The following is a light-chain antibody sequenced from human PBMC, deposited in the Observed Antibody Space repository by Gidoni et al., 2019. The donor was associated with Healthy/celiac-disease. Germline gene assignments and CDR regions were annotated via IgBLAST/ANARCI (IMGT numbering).Light chain of an antibody. V-gene: IGKV1-39*01. CDR3: QQSYSTPLT. CDR1: QDISSY. J-gene: IGKJ4*02. Sequence: DIQMTQSPTSLSASVGDRVTITCRARQDISSYFNWYQQKPGKAPKLLIYAASSLQSGVPSRFSGSGSGTDFTLTISSLQPEDFATYYCQQSYSTPLTFGGGTKVEIK. CDR2: AAS.